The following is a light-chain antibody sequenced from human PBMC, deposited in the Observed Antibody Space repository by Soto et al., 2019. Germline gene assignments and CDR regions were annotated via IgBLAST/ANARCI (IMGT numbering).Light chain of an antibody. CDR1: QSISSW. CDR2: KAS. V-gene: IGKV1-5*03. CDR3: QTYNSYAWT. J-gene: IGKJ1*01. Sequence: DIQMTQSPSTLSASVGDRVTITCRASQSISSWLAWYQQKPGKAPKLLIYKASSLESGVPSRFSGSGSWTEFPLTISSLQPDDFATYYCQTYNSYAWTFGQGTKVEIK.